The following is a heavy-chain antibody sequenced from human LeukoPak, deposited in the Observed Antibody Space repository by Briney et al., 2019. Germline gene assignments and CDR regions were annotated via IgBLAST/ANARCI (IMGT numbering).Heavy chain of an antibody. CDR2: IYTSGST. J-gene: IGHJ6*03. D-gene: IGHD2-15*01. V-gene: IGHV4-4*07. Sequence: SETLSLTCTLSGGSISSYYWSWIRQPAGKGLEWIGRIYTSGSTNYNPSLKSRVTMSVDTSKNQFSLKLSSVTAADTAVYYCARGGAAATYYYYYMDVWGKGTTVTVSS. CDR3: ARGGAAATYYYYYMDV. CDR1: GGSISSYY.